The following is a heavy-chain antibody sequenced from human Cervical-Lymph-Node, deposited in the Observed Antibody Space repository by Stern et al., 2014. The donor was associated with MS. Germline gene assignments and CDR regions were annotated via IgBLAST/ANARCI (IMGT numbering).Heavy chain of an antibody. Sequence: QLVQSGTKMQKPGASVKVSCKASGYTFTAFFIHLVRQVPGQGLAWMGRLNPNSDDPTYAQNFQDRVTLTRDTSIGTAYLELSRLTSADTAVYYCAREATRIVVGIDYWGQGTQVTVSS. CDR3: AREATRIVVGIDY. V-gene: IGHV1-2*06. J-gene: IGHJ4*02. CDR2: LNPNSDDP. D-gene: IGHD3-22*01. CDR1: GYTFTAFF.